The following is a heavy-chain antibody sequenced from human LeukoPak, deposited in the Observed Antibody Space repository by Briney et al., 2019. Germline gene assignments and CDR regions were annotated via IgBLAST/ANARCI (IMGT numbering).Heavy chain of an antibody. CDR2: LFDSVNT. J-gene: IGHJ4*02. D-gene: IGHD5-18*01. Sequence: SETLSLTCTVSGGSISSHYWSWIRQPPGKGLEWIAYLFDSVNTKDNPSLQSRLTLSADTSKNQFSPRLSSVTAADTAVYYCATIKRGSIFGYFDFWGQGIKVTVSS. CDR3: ATIKRGSIFGYFDF. V-gene: IGHV4-59*11. CDR1: GGSISSHY.